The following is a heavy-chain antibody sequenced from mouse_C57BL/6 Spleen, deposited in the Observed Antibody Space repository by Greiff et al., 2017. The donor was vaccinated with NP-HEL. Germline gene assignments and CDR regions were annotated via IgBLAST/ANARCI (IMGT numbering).Heavy chain of an antibody. CDR1: GFTFSDYG. CDR2: ISSGSSTI. V-gene: IGHV5-17*01. J-gene: IGHJ3*01. Sequence: EVQLVESGGGLVKPGGSLKLSCAASGFTFSDYGMHWVRQAPEKGLEWVAYISSGSSTIYYADTVKGRFTISRDNAKNTLFLQMTSLRSEDTAMYYCARSAYYSNYGFAYWGQGTLVTVSA. D-gene: IGHD2-5*01. CDR3: ARSAYYSNYGFAY.